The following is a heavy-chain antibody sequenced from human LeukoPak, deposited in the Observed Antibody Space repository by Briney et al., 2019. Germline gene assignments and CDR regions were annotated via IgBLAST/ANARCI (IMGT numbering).Heavy chain of an antibody. CDR3: ARGKGYSTAWFDP. D-gene: IGHD6-13*01. Sequence: PGGSLRLSCAASGFTFCSYGMHWVRQAPGKGLEWVAVIWYDGSNKYYADSVKGRFTISRDNSKNTLYLQMNSLRAEDTAVYYCARGKGYSTAWFDPWGQGTLVTVSS. J-gene: IGHJ5*02. CDR1: GFTFCSYG. V-gene: IGHV3-33*01. CDR2: IWYDGSNK.